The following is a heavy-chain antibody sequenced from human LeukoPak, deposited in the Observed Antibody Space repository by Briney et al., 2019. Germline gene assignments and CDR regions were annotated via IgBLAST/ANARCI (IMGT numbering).Heavy chain of an antibody. CDR2: IGTAGDT. CDR3: ARDRDGYYDSSGYYWSGYFDY. J-gene: IGHJ4*02. Sequence: GGSLRLSCAASGFTFSSYDMHWVRQATGKGLEWVSGIGTAGDTYYPGSVKGRFTISRENAKNSLYLQMNSLRAGDTAVYYCARDRDGYYDSSGYYWSGYFDYWGQGTLVTVSS. D-gene: IGHD3-22*01. CDR1: GFTFSSYD. V-gene: IGHV3-13*01.